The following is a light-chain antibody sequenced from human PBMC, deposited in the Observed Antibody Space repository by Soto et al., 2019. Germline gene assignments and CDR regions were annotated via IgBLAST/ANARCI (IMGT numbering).Light chain of an antibody. CDR2: GAS. CDR1: QSISSTY. Sequence: ENVLTQSPGTLSLSPGERATLSCRASQSISSTYLAWYQQKPGQPPRLLMYGASNRATGIPDRFSGSGSGTDFTLTISRLEPEDFAVYYCQQYSGSPPLTFGEGTKVEIK. V-gene: IGKV3-20*01. J-gene: IGKJ4*01. CDR3: QQYSGSPPLT.